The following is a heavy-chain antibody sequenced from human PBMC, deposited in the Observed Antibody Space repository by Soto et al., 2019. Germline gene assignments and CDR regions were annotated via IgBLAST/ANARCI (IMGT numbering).Heavy chain of an antibody. CDR2: IYYSGST. D-gene: IGHD3-3*01. J-gene: IGHJ4*02. CDR1: GGSISSSSYY. Sequence: PSETLSLTCTVSGGSISSSSYYWGWIRQPPGKGLEWIGSIYYSGSTYYNPSLKGRVTISVDTSKNQFSLKLSSVTAADTAVYYCARCILSSYYDFWSGYFFDYWGQGTLVTVSS. V-gene: IGHV4-39*01. CDR3: ARCILSSYYDFWSGYFFDY.